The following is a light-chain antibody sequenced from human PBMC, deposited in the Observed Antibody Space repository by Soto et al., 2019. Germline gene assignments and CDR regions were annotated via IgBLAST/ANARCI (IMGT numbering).Light chain of an antibody. CDR1: HDINNY. V-gene: IGKV1-27*01. Sequence: DTQMTQSPSSLSATVGDRVTITCRASHDINNYLAWYQQKPGKVPKVLIYVASTLRSGVPSRFSGSGSGTEFTLTISSLQPEDAATYYCQKYDSALLTFGGGTKVDIK. CDR2: VAS. CDR3: QKYDSALLT. J-gene: IGKJ4*01.